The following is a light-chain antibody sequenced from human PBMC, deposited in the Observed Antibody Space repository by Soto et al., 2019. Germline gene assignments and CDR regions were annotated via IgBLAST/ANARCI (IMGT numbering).Light chain of an antibody. Sequence: DIQMTQSPSSLSASVGDRVTITCRPIQSISSYLNWYQQKPGKAPKLLIYAASSLQSGVPSRFSGSGSGTDFTLTISSLQPEDFATYYCQQSYSTPPTWTFGQGTKVDIK. CDR2: AAS. J-gene: IGKJ1*01. CDR3: QQSYSTPPTWT. CDR1: QSISSY. V-gene: IGKV1-39*01.